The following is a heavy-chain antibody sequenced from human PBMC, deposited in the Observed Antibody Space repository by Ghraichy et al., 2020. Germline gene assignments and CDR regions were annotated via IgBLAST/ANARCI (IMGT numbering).Heavy chain of an antibody. J-gene: IGHJ6*03. Sequence: SCSASGFTFSSYAMHWVRQAPGKGLEYVSAISSNGGSTYYADSVKGRFTISRDNSKNTLYLQMSSLRAEDTAVYYCVKIGAYYYYYMDVWGKGTTVTVSS. CDR2: ISSNGGST. V-gene: IGHV3-64D*06. CDR3: VKIGAYYYYYMDV. CDR1: GFTFSSYA.